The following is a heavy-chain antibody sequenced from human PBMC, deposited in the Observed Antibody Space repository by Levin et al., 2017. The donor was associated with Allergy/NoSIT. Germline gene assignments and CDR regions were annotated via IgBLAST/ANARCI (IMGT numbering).Heavy chain of an antibody. V-gene: IGHV1-2*02. D-gene: IGHD4-17*01. J-gene: IGHJ4*02. Sequence: ASVKVSCKASGYTFTGYYMHWVRQAPGQGLEWMGWINPNSGGTNYAQKFQGRVTMTRDTSISTAYMELSRLRSDDTAVYYCARDHSDKTVTPFDYWGQGTLVTVSS. CDR2: INPNSGGT. CDR1: GYTFTGYY. CDR3: ARDHSDKTVTPFDY.